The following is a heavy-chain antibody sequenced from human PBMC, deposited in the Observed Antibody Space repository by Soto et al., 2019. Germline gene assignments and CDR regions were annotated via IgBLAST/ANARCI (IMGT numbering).Heavy chain of an antibody. D-gene: IGHD2-15*01. J-gene: IGHJ4*02. CDR1: GYTFTIYG. V-gene: IGHV1-18*01. Sequence: ASVNVYCKAAGYTFTIYGISWVRQAPGQGLEWMGWISAYNGNTNYAQKLQGRVTMTTDTSTSTAYMELRSLRSDDTAVYYCAKESLSVALDYWGQGTLVTVSS. CDR3: AKESLSVALDY. CDR2: ISAYNGNT.